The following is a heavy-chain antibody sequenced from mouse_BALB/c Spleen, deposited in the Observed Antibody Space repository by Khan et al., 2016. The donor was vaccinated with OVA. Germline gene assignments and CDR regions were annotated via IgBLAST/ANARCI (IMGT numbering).Heavy chain of an antibody. V-gene: IGHV1S136*01. CDR3: AREASNGALAFAY. Sequence: VQLQQSGPDLVKPGASVKMSCKASGYTFSNYVMHWVKQRPGQGLEWIGYINPYNDGIRYNEKFKGKATLTSDKSSSTAYLQLSSLTSEDSAVYVCAREASNGALAFAYWGQGTLGTVSA. CDR1: GYTFSNYV. CDR2: INPYNDGI. J-gene: IGHJ3*01.